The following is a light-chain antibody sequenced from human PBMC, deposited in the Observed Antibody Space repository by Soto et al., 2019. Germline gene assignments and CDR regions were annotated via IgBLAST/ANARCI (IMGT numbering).Light chain of an antibody. J-gene: IGKJ3*01. CDR1: QSIISW. CDR2: DAY. V-gene: IGKV1-5*01. Sequence: DIQMTQSPSTLSASVGDRVTITCRASQSIISWLPWYQQKPEQAPKLLTYDAYSLQRGVPLRFSGSGSGTEFPLTIRSLQPDDFATYFCQQYNSYFWTLGPGTKVDI. CDR3: QQYNSYFWT.